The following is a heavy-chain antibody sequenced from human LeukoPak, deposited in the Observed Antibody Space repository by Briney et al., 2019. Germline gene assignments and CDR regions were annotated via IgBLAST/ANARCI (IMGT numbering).Heavy chain of an antibody. V-gene: IGHV1-18*01. J-gene: IGHJ5*02. D-gene: IGHD6-13*01. Sequence: ASVKVSCKASGYTFTSYGISWVRQAPGQGLEWMGWTSAYNGNTNYAQKLQGRVTMTTDTSTSTAYMELRSLRSDDTAVYYCARVGAATGIPFSWFDPWGQGTLVTVSS. CDR2: TSAYNGNT. CDR1: GYTFTSYG. CDR3: ARVGAATGIPFSWFDP.